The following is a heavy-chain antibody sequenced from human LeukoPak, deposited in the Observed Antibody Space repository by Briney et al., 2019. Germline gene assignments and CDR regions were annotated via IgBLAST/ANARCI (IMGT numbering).Heavy chain of an antibody. D-gene: IGHD3-10*01. CDR2: ISGSGGNT. V-gene: IGHV3-23*01. Sequence: GGSLRLSCAASGFTFSSYGMSWVRQAPGKGLEWVSAISGSGGNTYYADSVKGRFTISRDDPHNTLYLQMNSLRAEDTAVYFCARGGVDYYGSGTYYLMYYFDYWGQGALVTVSS. CDR1: GFTFSSYG. J-gene: IGHJ4*02. CDR3: ARGGVDYYGSGTYYLMYYFDY.